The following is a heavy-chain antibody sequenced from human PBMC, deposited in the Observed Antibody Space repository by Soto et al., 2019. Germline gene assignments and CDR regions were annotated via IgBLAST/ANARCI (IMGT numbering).Heavy chain of an antibody. Sequence: ASVKVSCKASGGTFSSYAISWVRQAPGQGLEWMGGIIPIFGTANYAQKFQGRVTITADESTSTAYMELSSLRSEDTAVYYCARCLVPAAYPAHYYYYYGMDVWGQGTTVTVSS. J-gene: IGHJ6*02. D-gene: IGHD2-2*01. CDR2: IIPIFGTA. V-gene: IGHV1-69*13. CDR1: GGTFSSYA. CDR3: ARCLVPAAYPAHYYYYYGMDV.